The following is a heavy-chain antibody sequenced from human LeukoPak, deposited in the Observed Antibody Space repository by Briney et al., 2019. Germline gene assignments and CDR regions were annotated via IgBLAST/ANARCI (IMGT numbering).Heavy chain of an antibody. V-gene: IGHV3-23*01. CDR1: GFTFSSYA. CDR3: AKAPRFGARATEYYYYYMDV. J-gene: IGHJ6*03. D-gene: IGHD3-16*01. CDR2: ISGSGGST. Sequence: GGSLRLSCAASGFTFSSYAMSWVRQAPGKGLEWVSAISGSGGSTYYADSVKGRFTISRDNSKNTLYLQMNSLRAEDTAVYYCAKAPRFGARATEYYYYYMDVWGKGTTVTVSS.